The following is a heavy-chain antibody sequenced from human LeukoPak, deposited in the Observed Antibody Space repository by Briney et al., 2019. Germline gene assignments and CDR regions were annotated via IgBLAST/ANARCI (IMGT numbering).Heavy chain of an antibody. CDR1: GYTFTSYD. CDR3: ARGPPNWGYDY. CDR2: MSTNSGET. D-gene: IGHD7-27*01. Sequence: ASVRVSCKASGYTFTSYDFNWLRQATGQRPEWMGWMSTNSGETGYAQKFQDRVTMTRNASISTAYMELSSLRSDDTAVYYCARGPPNWGYDYWGPGTLVTVSS. V-gene: IGHV1-8*01. J-gene: IGHJ4*02.